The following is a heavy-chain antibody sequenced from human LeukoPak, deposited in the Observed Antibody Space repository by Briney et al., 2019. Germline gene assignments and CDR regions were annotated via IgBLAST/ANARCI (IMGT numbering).Heavy chain of an antibody. J-gene: IGHJ4*02. CDR1: GFTFSSYA. V-gene: IGHV3-23*01. CDR3: AKEAGYSGYDYPDY. D-gene: IGHD5-12*01. Sequence: KPGGSLRLSCAASGFTFSSYAMSWVRQAPGKGLERVSAISGSGYSTYYADSVKGRFTISRDNSKNTLYLQMNSLRAEDTAVYYCAKEAGYSGYDYPDYWGQGTLVTVSS. CDR2: ISGSGYST.